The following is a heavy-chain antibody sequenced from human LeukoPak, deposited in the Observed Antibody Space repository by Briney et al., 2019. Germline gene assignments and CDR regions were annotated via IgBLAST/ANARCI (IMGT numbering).Heavy chain of an antibody. D-gene: IGHD2-15*01. CDR1: GFTFSSYW. CDR2: INNDGSNT. Sequence: GGSLRLSCAASGFTFSSYWMHWVRQAPGKGLVWVSRINNDGSNTDSADSVKGRFTISRDNAKDTLYLQLNSLRVEDTAVYYCARRDCSSGSCYRDYWGQGTLVTVSS. J-gene: IGHJ4*02. V-gene: IGHV3-74*01. CDR3: ARRDCSSGSCYRDY.